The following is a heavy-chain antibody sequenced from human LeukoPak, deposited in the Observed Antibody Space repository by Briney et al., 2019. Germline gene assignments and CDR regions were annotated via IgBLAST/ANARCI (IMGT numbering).Heavy chain of an antibody. CDR1: GYTFTSYD. J-gene: IGHJ4*02. CDR3: ARTSVVRGIDY. D-gene: IGHD3-10*01. V-gene: IGHV1-8*03. Sequence: ASVKVSCKAPGYTFTSYDINWVRQATGQGLEWMGWMNPNSGNTGYAQKFQGRVTITRNTSISTAYMELSSLRSDDTAVYYCARTSVVRGIDYWGQGTLVTVSS. CDR2: MNPNSGNT.